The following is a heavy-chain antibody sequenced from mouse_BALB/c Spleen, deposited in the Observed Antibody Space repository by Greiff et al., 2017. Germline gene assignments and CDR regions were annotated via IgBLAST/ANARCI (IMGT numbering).Heavy chain of an antibody. CDR2: ISSGGSYT. CDR1: GFTFSSYT. V-gene: IGHV5-6-4*01. D-gene: IGHD1-3*01. CDR3: TRDESGNPYYFDY. J-gene: IGHJ2*01. Sequence: EVQLVESGGGLVKPGGSLKLSCAASGFTFSSYTMSWVRQTPEKRLEWVATISSGGSYTYYPDSVKGRFTISRDNAKNTLYLQMSSLKSEDTAMYYCTRDESGNPYYFDYWGQGTTLTVSS.